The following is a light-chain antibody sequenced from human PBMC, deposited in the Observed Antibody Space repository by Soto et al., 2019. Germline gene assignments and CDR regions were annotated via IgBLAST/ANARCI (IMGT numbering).Light chain of an antibody. V-gene: IGKV1-5*03. CDR3: QHYNGYRWT. CDR2: KAS. Sequence: EIQMTQSPSTLSASVGDRVTITCRASQSVSNWLAWYQQKPGKAPKILIYKASSLESGVPSRFSGSGSGTEFTLTISSLRPDDFATYYCQHYNGYRWTFGQGTKVDIK. J-gene: IGKJ1*01. CDR1: QSVSNW.